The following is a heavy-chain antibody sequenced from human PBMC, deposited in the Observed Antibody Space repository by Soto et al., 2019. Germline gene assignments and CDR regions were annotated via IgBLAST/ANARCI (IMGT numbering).Heavy chain of an antibody. J-gene: IGHJ4*02. D-gene: IGHD6-19*01. V-gene: IGHV3-73*01. CDR1: GFTFGGSA. CDR3: TRQTDAVQWMVVPTDYNFDY. Sequence: GSLRLSCAASGFTFGGSAMHWVRQASGKGLEWVGHIRSKTNSYATAYAESVKGRFTISRDDSMNTAYLQMNSMKTEDTAVYFCTRQTDAVQWMVVPTDYNFDYWGQGTLVTVSS. CDR2: IRSKTNSYAT.